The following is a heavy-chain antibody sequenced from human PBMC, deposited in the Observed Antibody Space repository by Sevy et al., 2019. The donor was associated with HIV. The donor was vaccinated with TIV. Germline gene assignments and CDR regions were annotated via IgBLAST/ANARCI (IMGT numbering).Heavy chain of an antibody. CDR1: GFTFGDYA. J-gene: IGHJ6*02. CDR2: IRSKAYGGTT. D-gene: IGHD6-13*01. Sequence: GESLMISCTASGFTFGDYAMSWFRQAPGKGLEWVGFIRSKAYGGTTEYAASVKGRFTISRDDSKSIAYLQMNSLKTEDTAVYYCTRDRQLVYYYYGMDVWGQGTTVTVSS. V-gene: IGHV3-49*03. CDR3: TRDRQLVYYYYGMDV.